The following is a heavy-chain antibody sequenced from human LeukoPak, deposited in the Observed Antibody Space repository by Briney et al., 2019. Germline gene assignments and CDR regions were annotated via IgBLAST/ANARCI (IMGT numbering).Heavy chain of an antibody. J-gene: IGHJ4*02. CDR2: ISGSGGST. V-gene: IGHV3-23*01. Sequence: GGSLRLSCAASGFTFSSYAMSWVRQAPGKGLEWVSAISGSGGSTYYADSVKGRFTISRDNAKNSLYLQMNSLRAEDTAVYYCARVPQDYPDYWGQGTLVTVSS. CDR3: ARVPQDYPDY. CDR1: GFTFSSYA.